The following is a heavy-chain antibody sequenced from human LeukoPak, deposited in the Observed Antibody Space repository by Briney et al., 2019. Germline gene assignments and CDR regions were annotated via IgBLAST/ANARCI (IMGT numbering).Heavy chain of an antibody. CDR3: ARHRSYGMDV. Sequence: SETLSLTCTVSGGSISSYYWSWIRQPPGKGLEWIGYIYYSGSTNYNPSLKSRVTISVDTSKNRFSLKLSSVTAADTAVYYCARHRSYGMDVWGQGTTVTVSS. V-gene: IGHV4-59*08. CDR1: GGSISSYY. CDR2: IYYSGST. J-gene: IGHJ6*02.